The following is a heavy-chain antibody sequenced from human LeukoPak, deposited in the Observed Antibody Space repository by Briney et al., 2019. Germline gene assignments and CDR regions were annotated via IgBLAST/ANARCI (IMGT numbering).Heavy chain of an antibody. CDR1: GGSISNYY. D-gene: IGHD3-22*01. CDR3: ARGRTDYYDSSGYLIDY. J-gene: IGHJ4*02. CDR2: IYYSGST. V-gene: IGHV4-59*12. Sequence: PSETLSLTCTVSGGSISNYYWSWIRQPPGKGLEWIGYIYYSGSTNYNPSLMSRVTISVDSSKNQFSLKLSSVTAADTAVYYCARGRTDYYDSSGYLIDYWGQGTLVTVSS.